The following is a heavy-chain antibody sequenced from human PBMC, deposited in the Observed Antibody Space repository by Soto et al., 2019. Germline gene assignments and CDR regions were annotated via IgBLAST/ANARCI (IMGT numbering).Heavy chain of an antibody. CDR2: ISYDGSNK. Sequence: GGSLRLSCAASGFTFSSYCMHWVRQAPGKGLEWVAVISYDGSNKYYADSVKRRFTISRDNSKNTLYLQMNSLRAEDTAVYYCAKDLLAYCGGDCYSAFDYWGQGTLVTVSS. CDR3: AKDLLAYCGGDCYSAFDY. CDR1: GFTFSSYC. J-gene: IGHJ4*02. D-gene: IGHD2-21*02. V-gene: IGHV3-30*18.